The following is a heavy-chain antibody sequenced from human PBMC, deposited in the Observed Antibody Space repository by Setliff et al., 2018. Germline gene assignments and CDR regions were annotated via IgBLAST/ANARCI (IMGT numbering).Heavy chain of an antibody. D-gene: IGHD3-9*01. V-gene: IGHV4-61*02. CDR2: IHASGNP. CDR3: ARERYVDWFFED. Sequence: PSETLSLTCTVSGGSISSRSYYWSWIRQPAGKKLEWIGRIHASGNPEYNPSFKTRVTISRDTSTNQFSLKLGSVTAADTAVYYCARERYVDWFFEDWGHGTLVTVSS. CDR1: GGSISSRSYY. J-gene: IGHJ4*01.